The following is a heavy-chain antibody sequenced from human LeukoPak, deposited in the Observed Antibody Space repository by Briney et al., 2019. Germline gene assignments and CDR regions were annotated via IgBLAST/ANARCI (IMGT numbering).Heavy chain of an antibody. V-gene: IGHV3-30*03. CDR3: ARGLRFGD. Sequence: GGPLRLSCAASGFTYSNYNMHWVRQAPGKGLEWVALISYDGNNKYYVDSVKGRFTISRDNSKNTLYLQMNSLRAEDTAVYYCARGLRFGDWGQGALVTVSS. D-gene: IGHD2-21*01. CDR1: GFTYSNYN. CDR2: ISYDGNNK. J-gene: IGHJ5*02.